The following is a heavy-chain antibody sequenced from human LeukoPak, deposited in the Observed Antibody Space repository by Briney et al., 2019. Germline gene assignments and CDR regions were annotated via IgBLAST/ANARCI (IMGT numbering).Heavy chain of an antibody. Sequence: SETLSLTCAVYGGSFSGYYWSWIRQPPGKGLEWIGEINHSGSTNYNPSLKSRVTISVDTSKNQFSLKLSSVTAADTAVYYCARGGGVTQIDPWGQGTLVTVSS. CDR3: ARGGGVTQIDP. CDR2: INHSGST. CDR1: GGSFSGYY. D-gene: IGHD2-21*02. V-gene: IGHV4-34*01. J-gene: IGHJ5*02.